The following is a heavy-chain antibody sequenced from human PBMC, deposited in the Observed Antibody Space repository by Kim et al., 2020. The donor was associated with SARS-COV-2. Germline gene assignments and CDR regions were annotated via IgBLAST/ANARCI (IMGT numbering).Heavy chain of an antibody. V-gene: IGHV3-48*02. CDR1: GFTFSSYS. D-gene: IGHD3-10*01. CDR2: ISSSSSTI. J-gene: IGHJ5*02. Sequence: GGSLRLSCAASGFTFSSYSMNWVRQAPGKGLEWVSYISSSSSTIYYADSVKGRFTISRDNAKNSLYLQMNILRDEDTAVYYCARAPRFPRWFDPWGQGTLVTVSS. CDR3: ARAPRFPRWFDP.